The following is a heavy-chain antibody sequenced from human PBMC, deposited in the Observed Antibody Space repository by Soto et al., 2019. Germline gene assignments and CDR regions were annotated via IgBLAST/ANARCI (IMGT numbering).Heavy chain of an antibody. CDR2: ILVDGRT. CDR1: GFICSSYD. Sequence: PGGSLRLSCAASGFICSSYDMSWVRQAPGKGLEWVSTILVDGRTFYVDSVKGRFTIPRDSSQNTVYLQMNSLTAGDTALYYCAKATATGGGAFDICGQGTMVTVSS. CDR3: AKATATGGGAFDI. J-gene: IGHJ3*02. D-gene: IGHD2-8*02. V-gene: IGHV3-23*01.